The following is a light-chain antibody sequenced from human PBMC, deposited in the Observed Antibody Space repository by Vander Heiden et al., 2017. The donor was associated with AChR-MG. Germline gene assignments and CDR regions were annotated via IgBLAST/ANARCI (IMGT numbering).Light chain of an antibody. J-gene: IGLJ2*01. CDR3: SSYTGNNTVV. V-gene: IGLV2-14*01. CDR2: EVS. CDR1: SRDVGDYNF. Sequence: QSALTQPASVSGSPGQSITISCTGTSRDVGDYNFVSWYQQHPGKAPKLIIYEVSNRPSGLSDRFSGSKSGNTASLTISGLQAEDEADYYCSSYTGNNTVVFGGGTKLTVL.